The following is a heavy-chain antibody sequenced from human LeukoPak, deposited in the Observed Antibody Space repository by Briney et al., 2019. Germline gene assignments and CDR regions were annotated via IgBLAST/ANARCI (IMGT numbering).Heavy chain of an antibody. CDR2: IYPGDSDT. D-gene: IGHD3-22*01. Sequence: GESLKISRKGSGYTFNSYWIGWVRQMPGKGLEWMGIIYPGDSDTRYSPSFQGQVTISVDRSISTAYLQWSSLKASDTAIYYCARRYYYDSIGYPDWFDPWGQGTLVTVSS. J-gene: IGHJ5*02. V-gene: IGHV5-51*01. CDR3: ARRYYYDSIGYPDWFDP. CDR1: GYTFNSYW.